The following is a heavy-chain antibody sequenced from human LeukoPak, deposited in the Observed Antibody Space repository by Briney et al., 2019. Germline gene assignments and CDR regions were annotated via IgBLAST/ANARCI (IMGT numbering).Heavy chain of an antibody. Sequence: SETLSLTCTVSGGSISSYYWSWIRQPAGKGLEWIGRIYTSGSTNYNPSLKSRVTMSVDTSKNQFSLKLSSVTAADTAVCYCARVSSPRGSYYYYMDVWGKGTTVTVSS. V-gene: IGHV4-4*07. J-gene: IGHJ6*03. CDR1: GGSISSYY. D-gene: IGHD6-6*01. CDR2: IYTSGST. CDR3: ARVSSPRGSYYYYMDV.